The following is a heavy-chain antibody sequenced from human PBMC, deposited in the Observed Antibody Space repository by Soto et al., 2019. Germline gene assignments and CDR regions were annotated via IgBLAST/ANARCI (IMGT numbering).Heavy chain of an antibody. V-gene: IGHV4-34*01. J-gene: IGHJ6*02. CDR3: ARTLLYRSSWYYYGMDV. CDR2: INHSGST. Sequence: SEILSLTCAVYGGSFSGYYWSWIRQPPGKGLEWIGEINHSGSTNYNPSLKSRVTISVDTSKNQFSLKLSSVTAADTAVYYCARTLLYRSSWYYYGMDVWGQGTTVTVSS. D-gene: IGHD6-13*01. CDR1: GGSFSGYY.